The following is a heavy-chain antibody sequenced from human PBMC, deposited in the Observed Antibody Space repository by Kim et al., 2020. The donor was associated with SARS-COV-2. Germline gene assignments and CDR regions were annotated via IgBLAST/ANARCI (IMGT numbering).Heavy chain of an antibody. Sequence: GGSLRLSCVASGFMFSGYWMSWVRQAPGKGLEWVASTKEDGSEKYYVDSVKGRFTISRDNARNTLYLQMYSLRADDTAVYYCARDGGFCSGGACYTAHDFWGQGTLATVSS. J-gene: IGHJ4*02. CDR3: ARDGGFCSGGACYTAHDF. CDR2: TKEDGSEK. CDR1: GFMFSGYW. D-gene: IGHD2-15*01. V-gene: IGHV3-7*03.